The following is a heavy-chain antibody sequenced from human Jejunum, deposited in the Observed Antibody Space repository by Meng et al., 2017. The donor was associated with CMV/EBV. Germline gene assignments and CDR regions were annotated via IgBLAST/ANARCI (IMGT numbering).Heavy chain of an antibody. CDR3: AKDPDSYMSTLGTTFDS. CDR1: FRVTTFA. V-gene: IGHV3-23*01. Sequence: FRVTTFAMSCVRQAPGKGLEGVSTISHSGETTHYAGSVKDRLTISRDNSDNILYLQMNSLRADDTALYYCAKDPDSYMSTLGTTFDSWGQGSLVTVSS. D-gene: IGHD2-2*01. J-gene: IGHJ4*02. CDR2: ISHSGETT.